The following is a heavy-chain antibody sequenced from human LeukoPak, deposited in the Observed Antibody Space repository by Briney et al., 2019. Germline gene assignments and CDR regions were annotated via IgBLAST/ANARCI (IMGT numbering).Heavy chain of an antibody. D-gene: IGHD2-2*01. CDR3: ARKQRFCSSSTCRYVGIDY. CDR2: IYHSGST. Sequence: SGTLSLTCAVSGGSISSSNWWSWVRQPPGKGLEWIGEIYHSGSTNYNPSLKSRVTISVDKSKNQFSLRLSSVTAADTAVYYCARKQRFCSSSTCRYVGIDYWGQGTLVTVSS. CDR1: GGSISSSNW. V-gene: IGHV4-4*02. J-gene: IGHJ4*02.